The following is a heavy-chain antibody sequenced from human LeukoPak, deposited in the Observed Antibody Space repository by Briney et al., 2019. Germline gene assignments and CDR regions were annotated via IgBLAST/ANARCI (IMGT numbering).Heavy chain of an antibody. J-gene: IGHJ4*02. Sequence: PSGALSVTCTVPGGSISSSLWSWIRQPPGKGLGWIGYIYPSGSTTYNPSLKSRVNISVDTSKNQFSLKLTSVAAADTAVYYCARRAVAENYFDYWGQGTLVTDSS. D-gene: IGHD6-19*01. V-gene: IGHV4-4*08. CDR3: ARRAVAENYFDY. CDR1: GGSISSSL. CDR2: IYPSGST.